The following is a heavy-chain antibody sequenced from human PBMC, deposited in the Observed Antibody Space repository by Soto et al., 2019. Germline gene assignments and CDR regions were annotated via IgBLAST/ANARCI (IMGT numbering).Heavy chain of an antibody. CDR3: ARDRSPSGGMDV. CDR2: IIPIFGTA. D-gene: IGHD3-10*01. CDR1: GGTFSSYA. J-gene: IGHJ6*02. Sequence: QVQLVQSGAEVKKPGSSVKVSCKASGGTFSSYAISWVRQAPGQGLEWMGGIIPIFGTANYAQKFQGRVTITADQSTSTAYMALTSLRSEDTAVDYCARDRSPSGGMDVWGQGTTVTVSS. V-gene: IGHV1-69*12.